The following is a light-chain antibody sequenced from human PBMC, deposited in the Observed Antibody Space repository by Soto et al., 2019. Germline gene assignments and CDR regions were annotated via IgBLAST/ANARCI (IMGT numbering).Light chain of an antibody. V-gene: IGLV8-61*01. Sequence: QTVVTQEPSFSVSPGGTVTLTCGLTSGSVSTTYYPSRYQQTPGQAPRTLIYSTNIRSSGVPDRFSGSILGNKAALTITGAQADDESDYHCMLYMGGGLVVFGGGTKLTV. J-gene: IGLJ2*01. CDR3: MLYMGGGLVV. CDR1: SGSVSTTYY. CDR2: STN.